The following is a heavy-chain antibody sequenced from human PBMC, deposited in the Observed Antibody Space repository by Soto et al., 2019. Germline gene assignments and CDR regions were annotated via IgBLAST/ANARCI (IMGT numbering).Heavy chain of an antibody. D-gene: IGHD6-19*01. CDR2: TRQDGGQS. CDR1: GFTLSSYW. Sequence: EVEMVESGGGLVQPGGYVRLCCEGSGFTLSSYWMSGIRQAPGKGLEWVANTRQDGGQSYLVDSVQGRFTISRDNAKNSVYLQMNSLRAEDTAVYYCVINGSTGWHFDSSVQGTLVTVSS. CDR3: VINGSTGWHFDS. V-gene: IGHV3-7*01. J-gene: IGHJ4*02.